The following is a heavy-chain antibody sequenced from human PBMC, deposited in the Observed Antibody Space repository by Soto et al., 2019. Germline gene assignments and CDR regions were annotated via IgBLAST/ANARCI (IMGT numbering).Heavy chain of an antibody. CDR3: AKGVIDRGANA. CDR2: ISGSGVST. J-gene: IGHJ5*02. D-gene: IGHD2-8*01. Sequence: ETLSLTCTVSGGSISSSSYYWGWVRQAPGKGLEWVSAISGSGVSTFYADSVKGRFTISRDNSKGILHLQMNSLRAEDTAIYHCAKGVIDRGANAWGQGTVVTVSS. CDR1: GGSISSSSYY. V-gene: IGHV3-23*01.